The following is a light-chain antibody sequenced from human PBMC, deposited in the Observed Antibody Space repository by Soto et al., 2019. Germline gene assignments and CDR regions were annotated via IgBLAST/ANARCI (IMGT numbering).Light chain of an antibody. CDR2: DSS. J-gene: IGKJ1*01. CDR1: QSVSSH. CDR3: QQRYYWPPT. V-gene: IGKV3-11*01. Sequence: EVVLTQSPATLSLSPGERATLSCRASQSVSSHFAWYQQRPGQAPRLLIYDSSNRATGIPARFSGSGSGTDFTLTISSLEPEDFAVYYCQQRYYWPPTFGQGTKVEIK.